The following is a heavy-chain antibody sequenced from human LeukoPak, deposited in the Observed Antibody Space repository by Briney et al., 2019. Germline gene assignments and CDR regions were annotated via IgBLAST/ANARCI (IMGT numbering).Heavy chain of an antibody. J-gene: IGHJ4*02. V-gene: IGHV3-23*01. D-gene: IGHD5-18*01. CDR2: ISGSGGST. Sequence: GGSLRLSCAASGFTFSSYAMSWVRQAPGKGLEWVSAISGSGGSTYYADSVKGRFTISRDNSKNTLYLQMNSLRAEDTAVYYCAKRTPRGSYGINQFDYWGQGTLVTVSS. CDR1: GFTFSSYA. CDR3: AKRTPRGSYGINQFDY.